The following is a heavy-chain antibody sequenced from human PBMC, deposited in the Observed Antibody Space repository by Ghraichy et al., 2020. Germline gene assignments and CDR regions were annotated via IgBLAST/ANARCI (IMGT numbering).Heavy chain of an antibody. CDR1: GGSFSGYY. D-gene: IGHD1-20*01. Sequence: SQTLSLTCAVYGGSFSGYYWSWIRQPPGKGLEWIGEINHSGSTNYNPSLKSRVTISVDTSKNQFSLKLSSVTAADTAVYYCARVNNWIVYGMDVWGQGTTVTVSS. J-gene: IGHJ6*02. V-gene: IGHV4-34*01. CDR2: INHSGST. CDR3: ARVNNWIVYGMDV.